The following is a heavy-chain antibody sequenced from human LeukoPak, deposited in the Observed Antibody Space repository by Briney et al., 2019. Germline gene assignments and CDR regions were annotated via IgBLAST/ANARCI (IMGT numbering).Heavy chain of an antibody. J-gene: IGHJ4*02. Sequence: PGGSLRLSCSASGFTFSSYAMYWVRQTPGKGLECVSTLSGTGGNTYYADSVKGRFTVSRDNSKNTLYLQMSSLRSEDTAVYYCVTDKGGYFDYWGQGTLVTVSS. D-gene: IGHD2-15*01. V-gene: IGHV3-64D*06. CDR3: VTDKGGYFDY. CDR2: LSGTGGNT. CDR1: GFTFSSYA.